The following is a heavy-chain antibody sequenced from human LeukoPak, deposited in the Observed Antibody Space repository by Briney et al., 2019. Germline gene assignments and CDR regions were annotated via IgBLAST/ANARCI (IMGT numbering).Heavy chain of an antibody. J-gene: IGHJ3*02. V-gene: IGHV4-59*08. CDR3: ARRATSGPRWGAFDI. Sequence: PSETLSLTCTVSGGSISSYYWSWIRQPPGKGLEWIGYIYYSGSTNYNPSLKSRVTISVDTSKNQFSLKLSSVTAADTAVYYCARRATSGPRWGAFDIWGQGTMVTVSS. D-gene: IGHD4-23*01. CDR2: IYYSGST. CDR1: GGSISSYY.